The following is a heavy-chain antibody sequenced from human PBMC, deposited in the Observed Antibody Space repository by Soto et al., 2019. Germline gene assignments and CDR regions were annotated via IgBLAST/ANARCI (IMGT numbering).Heavy chain of an antibody. CDR3: STNYYDSSGYDNWFDP. J-gene: IGHJ5*02. V-gene: IGHV3-11*01. CDR2: IGRSGSTI. CDR1: GFTFSDYY. D-gene: IGHD3-22*01. Sequence: PGGSLRLSCAASGFTFSDYYMSWIRQAPGKGLEWVSYIGRSGSTIYYADSVKGRFTISRDNAKNSLYLQMNSLRAEDTAVYYCSTNYYDSSGYDNWFDPWGQGTLVTVSS.